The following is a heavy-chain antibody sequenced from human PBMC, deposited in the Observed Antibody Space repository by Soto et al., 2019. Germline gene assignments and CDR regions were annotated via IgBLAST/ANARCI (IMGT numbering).Heavy chain of an antibody. J-gene: IGHJ2*01. CDR3: ARGGDYGDYLPGL. V-gene: IGHV1-69*02. CDR2: IIPILGIA. Sequence: QVQLVQSGAEVKKPGSSVKVSCKASGGTFSSYTISWVRQAPGQGLEWMGRIIPILGIANYAQKFQGRVTINADKPTSTAYMELSSLRSEDTAVYSCARGGDYGDYLPGLWGRGTLVTVSS. D-gene: IGHD4-17*01. CDR1: GGTFSSYT.